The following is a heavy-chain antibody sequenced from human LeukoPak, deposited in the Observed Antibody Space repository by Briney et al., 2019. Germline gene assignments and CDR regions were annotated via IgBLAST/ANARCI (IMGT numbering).Heavy chain of an antibody. V-gene: IGHV3-48*02. CDR2: ISSSGTTI. CDR1: GFSFSRYS. J-gene: IGHJ6*02. Sequence: GRSLRLSCAASGFSFSRYSMNWVRQAPGKGLEWVSYISSSGTTIYYADSVKGRFTISRDTAKNSLFLQMNSLRDEDTAVYYCRGTLFDVDVWGQGTTVTVSS. CDR3: RGTLFDVDV. D-gene: IGHD3-10*02.